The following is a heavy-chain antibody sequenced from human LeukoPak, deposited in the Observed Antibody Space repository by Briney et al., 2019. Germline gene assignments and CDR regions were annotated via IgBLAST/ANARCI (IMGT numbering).Heavy chain of an antibody. Sequence: GGSLRLSCAASGFTFSSYAMSWVRQAPGKGLEWVSAISGSGGSTYYADSVKGRFTLSRDNSKNTLYLQMNSLRAEDTAVYYCAKEFSPIFEYSTPFDYWGQGTLVTVSS. CDR2: ISGSGGST. V-gene: IGHV3-23*01. CDR3: AKEFSPIFEYSTPFDY. J-gene: IGHJ4*02. D-gene: IGHD6-6*01. CDR1: GFTFSSYA.